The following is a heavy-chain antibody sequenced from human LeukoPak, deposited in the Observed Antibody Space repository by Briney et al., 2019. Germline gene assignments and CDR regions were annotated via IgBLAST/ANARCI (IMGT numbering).Heavy chain of an antibody. CDR2: IYHSGST. CDR3: AREMLYYGSGSYYYYYMDV. V-gene: IGHV4-30-2*01. D-gene: IGHD3-10*01. Sequence: PSETLSLTCAVSGGSISSGGYSWIWLRQPPGKGLEGIGYIYHSGSTYYNPSLKSRVTISVDRSKNQFSLKLSSVTAADAAVYYCAREMLYYGSGSYYYYYMDVWGKGTTVTVSS. J-gene: IGHJ6*03. CDR1: GGSISSGGYS.